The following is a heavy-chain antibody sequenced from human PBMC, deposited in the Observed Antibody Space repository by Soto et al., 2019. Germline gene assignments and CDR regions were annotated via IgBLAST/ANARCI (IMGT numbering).Heavy chain of an antibody. J-gene: IGHJ4*02. CDR2: IYSGGRT. V-gene: IGHV3-53*02. D-gene: IGHD3-22*01. CDR3: AREAISSDYFDY. Sequence: EVQLVETGGGLIQPGGSLRLSCAASGFTVSSNYMSWVRQAPGQGLEWVSFIYSGGRTYYADSVKGRFTISRDNSTNTLYLQMNSLRAEDTAVYYCAREAISSDYFDYWGQGTLVIVSS. CDR1: GFTVSSNY.